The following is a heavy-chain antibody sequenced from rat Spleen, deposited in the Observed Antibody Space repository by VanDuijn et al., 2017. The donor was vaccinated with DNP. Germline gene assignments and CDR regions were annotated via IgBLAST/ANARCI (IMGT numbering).Heavy chain of an antibody. Sequence: EVQVVESGGDLVQPGRSLKLSCVASGFIFNNYWMTWIRQVPGKGLEWVASITDSGGTTYYRDSVKGRFTISRDNAKSTLYLQMDSLRSEDTATYYCTTLITFMSGWSQGTSVTVSS. J-gene: IGHJ4*01. V-gene: IGHV5-31*01. CDR1: GFIFNNYW. CDR3: TTLITFMSG. CDR2: ITDSGGTT. D-gene: IGHD1-1*01.